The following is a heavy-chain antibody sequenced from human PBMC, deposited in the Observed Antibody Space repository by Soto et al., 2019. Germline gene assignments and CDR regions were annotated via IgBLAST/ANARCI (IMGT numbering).Heavy chain of an antibody. CDR2: IWYDGSNK. CDR1: GFTFSSYG. Sequence: QVQLVESGGDVVQPGRSLRLSCAASGFTFSSYGMHWVRQAPGKGLEWVAVIWYDGSNKYYADSEKGRFIISRDNSKNTLDLQMNSLRAEDTAVYYCARETDEYYYYYMDVWGKGTTVTVSS. CDR3: ARETDEYYYYYMDV. J-gene: IGHJ6*03. V-gene: IGHV3-33*01.